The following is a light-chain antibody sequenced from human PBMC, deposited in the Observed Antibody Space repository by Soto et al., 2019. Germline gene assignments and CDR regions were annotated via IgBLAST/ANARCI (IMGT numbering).Light chain of an antibody. CDR1: SSDVGGYNY. CDR2: DVS. V-gene: IGLV2-14*01. Sequence: QSALTQPASVSGSPGQSITTSCTGTSSDVGGYNYVSWYQQHPGKAPKLMIYDVSNRPSGVSDRFSGSKSGNTASLTISGLQAEDEVDYYCSSYTSSSTYVFGPGTKVTVL. CDR3: SSYTSSSTYV. J-gene: IGLJ1*01.